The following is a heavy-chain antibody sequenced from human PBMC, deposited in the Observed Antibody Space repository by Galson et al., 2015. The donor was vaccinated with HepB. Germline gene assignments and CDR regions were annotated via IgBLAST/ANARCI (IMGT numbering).Heavy chain of an antibody. D-gene: IGHD6-6*01. CDR2: ISGRGDAT. J-gene: IGHJ4*02. Sequence: LRLSCAASGFTFSSYAMNWVRQAPGKGLEWVSTISGRGDATYYADSVKGRFTISRDNSKNTLYLQMNSLRAEDRAVYYCATSYSSSSSLDYWGQGTPVTVSS. V-gene: IGHV3-23*01. CDR3: ATSYSSSSSLDY. CDR1: GFTFSSYA.